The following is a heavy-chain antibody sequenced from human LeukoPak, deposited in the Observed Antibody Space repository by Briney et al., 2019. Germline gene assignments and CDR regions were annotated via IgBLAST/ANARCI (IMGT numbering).Heavy chain of an antibody. J-gene: IGHJ5*02. D-gene: IGHD2-15*01. V-gene: IGHV3-23*01. CDR1: GFTFSDFS. CDR3: AKGGYTTWFDP. CDR2: IRSNGGDT. Sequence: GGSLRLSCAASGFTFSDFSMSWVRQGPGKGLEWVSNIRSNGGDTYYTDSVKGRFTVSRDNSKNTLYLEMNSLRAGDTAVYYCAKGGYTTWFDPWGQGTLVTVSS.